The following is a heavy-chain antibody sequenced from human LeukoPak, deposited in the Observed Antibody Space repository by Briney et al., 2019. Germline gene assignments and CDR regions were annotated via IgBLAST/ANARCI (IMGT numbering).Heavy chain of an antibody. V-gene: IGHV3-7*01. CDR1: GFTFSRYW. CDR2: IKQDGSEK. Sequence: PGGSLRLSCAASGFTFSRYWMSWVRQAPGKGLEWVANIKQDGSEKYYVDSVKGRFTISGDNAKNSLYLQMNSLRAEDTAVYYCARGDRFDYWGQGTPVTVSP. CDR3: ARGDRFDY. J-gene: IGHJ4*02.